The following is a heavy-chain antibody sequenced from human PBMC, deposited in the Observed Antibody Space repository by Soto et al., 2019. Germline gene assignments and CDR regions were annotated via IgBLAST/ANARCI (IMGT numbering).Heavy chain of an antibody. J-gene: IGHJ6*02. CDR2: IHSGGTT. CDR1: GFTVSTMY. D-gene: IGHD2-2*01. CDR3: ARERAIAYGMDV. V-gene: IGHV3-66*01. Sequence: EVQLVESGGDLVQPGGSLRLSCAASGFTVSTMYMSWVRQAPGKGLEWVSVIHSGGTTYYADSVKGRFTISRDSSKNTVYLQINSLRVEDTAVYYCARERAIAYGMDVWGQGTTVTVSS.